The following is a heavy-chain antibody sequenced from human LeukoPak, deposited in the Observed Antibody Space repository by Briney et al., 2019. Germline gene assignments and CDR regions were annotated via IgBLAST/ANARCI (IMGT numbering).Heavy chain of an antibody. D-gene: IGHD2-2*01. Sequence: PGGSLRLSCAASGFTFSDYYMSLIRQAPGKGLEWVSYISSSGSTIYYADSVKGRFTISRDNAKNSLYLQMNSLRAEDTAVYYCARDYCSSTSCYEYYGMDVWGQGTTVTVSS. CDR3: ARDYCSSTSCYEYYGMDV. V-gene: IGHV3-11*01. CDR1: GFTFSDYY. CDR2: ISSSGSTI. J-gene: IGHJ6*02.